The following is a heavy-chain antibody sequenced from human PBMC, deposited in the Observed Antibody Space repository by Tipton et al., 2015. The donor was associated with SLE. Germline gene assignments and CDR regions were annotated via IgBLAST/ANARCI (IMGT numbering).Heavy chain of an antibody. CDR2: INHSGSA. Sequence: TLSLTCAVYGGSFSGYYWSWIRQPPGKGLEWIGEINHSGSANYNPSLKSRLTIPVDTSKNQFSLKLSSVTAADTAVYYCVRDQVPASGDYHARAFDIWGQGTMVTVSS. CDR1: GGSFSGYY. V-gene: IGHV4-34*01. CDR3: VRDQVPASGDYHARAFDI. D-gene: IGHD4-17*01. J-gene: IGHJ3*02.